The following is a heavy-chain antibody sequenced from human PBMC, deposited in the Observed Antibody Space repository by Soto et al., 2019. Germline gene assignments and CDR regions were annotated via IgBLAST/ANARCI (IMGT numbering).Heavy chain of an antibody. V-gene: IGHV4-31*03. J-gene: IGHJ4*02. CDR2: IYYSGST. Sequence: QVQLQESGPGLVKPSQTLSLTCTVSGDSISSGGYYWSWIRQPPGKGLEWIGYIYYSGSTYYNPSLKSGVAISVDTSKNQFSLKLSSVTAADTAVYYCAREVPTPYYFDYWGQGTLVTVSS. CDR1: GDSISSGGYY. D-gene: IGHD1-1*01. CDR3: AREVPTPYYFDY.